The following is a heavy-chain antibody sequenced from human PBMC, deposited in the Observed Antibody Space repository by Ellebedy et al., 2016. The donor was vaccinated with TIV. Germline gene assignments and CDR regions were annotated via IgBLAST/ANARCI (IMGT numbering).Heavy chain of an antibody. CDR2: ISSSSSYI. V-gene: IGHV3-21*01. CDR1: GFTFSDHY. J-gene: IGHJ3*02. Sequence: PGGSLRLSCAASGFTFSDHYMNWVRQAPGKGLEWVSSISSSSSYIYYADSVKGRFTISRDNAKNSLYLQMNSLRAEDTAVYYCAIDNRNYYDSSPDAFDIWGQGTMVTVSS. D-gene: IGHD3-22*01. CDR3: AIDNRNYYDSSPDAFDI.